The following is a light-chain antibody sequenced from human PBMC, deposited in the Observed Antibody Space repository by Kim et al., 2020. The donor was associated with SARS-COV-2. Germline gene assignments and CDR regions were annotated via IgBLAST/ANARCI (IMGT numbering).Light chain of an antibody. V-gene: IGLV3-9*01. CDR1: NIGSKN. CDR3: QVWDSSTVV. CDR2: RDN. Sequence: SYELTQPLSVSVALGQTARITCGGDNIGSKNVQWYQKKPGQAPVLVIYRDNNRPSGIPERFSGSNSGNTATLTISRAQAGDEADYYCQVWDSSTVVFGEGTQLTVL. J-gene: IGLJ2*01.